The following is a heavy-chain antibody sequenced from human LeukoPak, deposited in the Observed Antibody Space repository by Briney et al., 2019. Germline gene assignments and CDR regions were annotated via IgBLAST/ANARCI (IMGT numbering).Heavy chain of an antibody. Sequence: PSETLSLTCTVSGGSISSYYWSWIRLPPGKGLEWIGYIYYSGSTNYNPSLKSRVTISVDTSKNQFSLKLSSVTAADTAVYYCAREGIGSAAGTVFYYFDYWGQGTLVTVSS. J-gene: IGHJ4*02. V-gene: IGHV4-59*12. D-gene: IGHD6-13*01. CDR2: IYYSGST. CDR1: GGSISSYY. CDR3: AREGIGSAAGTVFYYFDY.